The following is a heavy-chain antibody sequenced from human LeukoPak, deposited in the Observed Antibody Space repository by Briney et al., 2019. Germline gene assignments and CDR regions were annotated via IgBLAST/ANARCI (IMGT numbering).Heavy chain of an antibody. CDR3: ARARGYYYDSSGYYYDLPGDY. CDR1: GYTFTGYY. Sequence: ASVKVSCKASGYTFTGYYMHWVRQAPGRGLEWMGWINPNGGGTNYAQKFQGWVTMTRDTSISTAYMELSRLRSDDTAVYYCARARGYYYDSSGYYYDLPGDYWGQGTLVTVSS. CDR2: INPNGGGT. D-gene: IGHD3-22*01. J-gene: IGHJ4*02. V-gene: IGHV1-2*04.